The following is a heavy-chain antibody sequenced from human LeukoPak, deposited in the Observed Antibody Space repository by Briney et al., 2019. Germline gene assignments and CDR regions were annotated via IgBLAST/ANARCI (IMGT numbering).Heavy chain of an antibody. CDR2: IYYSGST. D-gene: IGHD5-12*01. J-gene: IGHJ4*02. CDR1: GGSISSGDYY. Sequence: SETLSLTCTVSGGSISSGDYYWSWIRQPPGKGLEWIGYIYYSGSTYYNPSLKSRVTISVDTSKNQFSLKLSSVTAADTAVYYCARDTRRGDIVATIADYWGQGTLVTVSS. CDR3: ARDTRRGDIVATIADY. V-gene: IGHV4-30-4*08.